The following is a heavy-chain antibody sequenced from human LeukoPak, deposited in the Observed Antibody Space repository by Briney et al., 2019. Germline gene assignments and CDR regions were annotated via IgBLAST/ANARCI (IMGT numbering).Heavy chain of an antibody. V-gene: IGHV3-48*04. Sequence: GGSLRLSCAASGFTFSSYSMNWVRQAPGKGLEWVSYISSSSSTIYYADSVKGRFTISRDNAKNSLYLQMNSLRAENTAVYYCARDFNYWGQGTLVTVSS. J-gene: IGHJ4*02. CDR1: GFTFSSYS. CDR2: ISSSSSTI. CDR3: ARDFNY.